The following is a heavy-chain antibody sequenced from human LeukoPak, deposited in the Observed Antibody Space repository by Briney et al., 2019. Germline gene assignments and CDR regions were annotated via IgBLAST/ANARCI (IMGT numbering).Heavy chain of an antibody. D-gene: IGHD3-10*01. J-gene: IGHJ6*02. CDR2: INPYNSDI. V-gene: IGHV1-18*01. Sequence: ASVKVSCKPSGYKFTTYGITWVRQAPGQGLEWMGWINPYNSDINNPQKLQGRVTMTTDTSASTAYMELRSLTSDDTAVYYCARGSGRTSLDVWGQGTTVTVSS. CDR1: GYKFTTYG. CDR3: ARGSGRTSLDV.